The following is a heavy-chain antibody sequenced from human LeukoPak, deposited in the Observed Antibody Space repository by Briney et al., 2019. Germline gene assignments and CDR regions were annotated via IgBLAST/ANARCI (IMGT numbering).Heavy chain of an antibody. V-gene: IGHV4-59*11. J-gene: IGHJ6*03. CDR2: FYYSGST. CDR1: GGSISSHY. D-gene: IGHD3-10*01. Sequence: SETLSLTCTVSGGSISSHYWSWIRQPPGKGLEWIGYFYYSGSTNYNPSLKSRVTISVDTSKNQFSLKLSSVTAADTAVYYCARDPTVRGYYYMDVWGKGTTVTVSS. CDR3: ARDPTVRGYYYMDV.